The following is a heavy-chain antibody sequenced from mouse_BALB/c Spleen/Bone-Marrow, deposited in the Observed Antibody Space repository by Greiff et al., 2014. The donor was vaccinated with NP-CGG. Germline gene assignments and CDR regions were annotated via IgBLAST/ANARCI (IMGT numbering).Heavy chain of an antibody. CDR3: ARERYGYDGWYFDV. V-gene: IGHV1S41*01. Sequence: DLVKPGASVKLSCKTSGYTFTNYWINWIKQRPGQGLEWLGRIAPGSGSTYYNEMFKGKAPLTVDTSSSTAYIQLSSLSSEDSAVYFCARERYGYDGWYFDVWGAGTTVTVSS. CDR1: GYTFTNYW. D-gene: IGHD2-2*01. J-gene: IGHJ1*01. CDR2: IAPGSGST.